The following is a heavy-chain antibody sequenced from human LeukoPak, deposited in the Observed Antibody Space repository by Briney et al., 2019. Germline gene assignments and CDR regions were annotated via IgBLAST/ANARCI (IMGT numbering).Heavy chain of an antibody. CDR2: FYTSGST. Sequence: PSETLSLTCTVSGASISSGSYYWSWIRQPAGKGLEWIGRFYTSGSTNYNPSLKSRVTISVDTSKNQFSLKLSSVTAADTAVYYCARDGCSGGTCSPYNWGQGTLVTVPS. CDR3: ARDGCSGGTCSPYN. J-gene: IGHJ4*02. CDR1: GASISSGSYY. D-gene: IGHD2-15*01. V-gene: IGHV4-61*02.